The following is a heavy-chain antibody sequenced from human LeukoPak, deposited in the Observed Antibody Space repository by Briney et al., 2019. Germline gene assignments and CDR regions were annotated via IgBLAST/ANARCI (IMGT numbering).Heavy chain of an antibody. CDR2: INHSGST. Sequence: SETLSLTCAVYGGSFSGYYWSWIRQPPGKGLEWIGEINHSGSTNYNPSLKSRVTISVDTSKNQFSLKLSSVTAADTAVYYCARGRIVATIRYWGQGTPVTVSS. D-gene: IGHD5-12*01. V-gene: IGHV4-34*01. J-gene: IGHJ4*02. CDR1: GGSFSGYY. CDR3: ARGRIVATIRY.